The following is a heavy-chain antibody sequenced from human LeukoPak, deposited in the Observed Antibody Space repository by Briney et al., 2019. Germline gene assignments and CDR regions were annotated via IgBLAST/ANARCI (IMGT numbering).Heavy chain of an antibody. D-gene: IGHD2-15*01. V-gene: IGHV4-30-2*01. Sequence: SQTLSLTCAVSGGSISSGGYSWSWIRQPPGKGLEWIGYIYHSGSTYYNPSLKSRVSMSVDTSKNQLSLRLSSVTAADTAVYYCARERGGQRSGQFDQWGQGILVTVSS. CDR1: GGSISSGGYS. CDR3: ARERGGQRSGQFDQ. J-gene: IGHJ4*02. CDR2: IYHSGST.